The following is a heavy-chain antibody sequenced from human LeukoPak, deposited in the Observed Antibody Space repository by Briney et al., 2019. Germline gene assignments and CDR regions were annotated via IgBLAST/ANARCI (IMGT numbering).Heavy chain of an antibody. V-gene: IGHV1-69*04. Sequence: SVKVSCKASGGTFSSYAISWVRQAPGQGLEWMGRIIPILGIANYVQKFQGRVTITADKSTSTAYMELSSLRSEDTAVYYCAWGSGNYWVGFDYWGQGTLVTVSS. CDR2: IIPILGIA. CDR1: GGTFSSYA. J-gene: IGHJ4*02. D-gene: IGHD3-10*01. CDR3: AWGSGNYWVGFDY.